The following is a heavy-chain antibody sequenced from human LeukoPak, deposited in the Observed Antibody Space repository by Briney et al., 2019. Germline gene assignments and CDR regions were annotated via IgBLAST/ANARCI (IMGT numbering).Heavy chain of an antibody. CDR2: ISSSGSTI. CDR3: ARDKRITMVRGVIITNSFDP. J-gene: IGHJ5*02. Sequence: PGGSLRLSCAASGFTFRSYGMNWVRQAPGKGLEWASYISSSGSTIYYADSVKGRFTISRDNAKNSLYLQMNSLKAEDTAVCYCARDKRITMVRGVIITNSFDPWGQGTLVTVSS. D-gene: IGHD3-10*01. CDR1: GFTFRSYG. V-gene: IGHV3-48*03.